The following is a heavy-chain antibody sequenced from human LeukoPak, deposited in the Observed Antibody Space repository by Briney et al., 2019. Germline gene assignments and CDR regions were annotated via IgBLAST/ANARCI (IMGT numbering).Heavy chain of an antibody. CDR2: INVCNGYT. V-gene: IGHV1-3*01. J-gene: IGHJ4*02. D-gene: IGHD1-26*01. CDR3: TRVGSSHSFDY. CDR1: GYTFTNYA. Sequence: ASVKVSCKASGYTFTNYAMHWVRQAPGQRLEWMGWINVCNGYTKYSQNFQGRVTITRDTFASTAYMELSSLRSEDTAVYYCTRVGSSHSFDYWGQGTLVTVSS.